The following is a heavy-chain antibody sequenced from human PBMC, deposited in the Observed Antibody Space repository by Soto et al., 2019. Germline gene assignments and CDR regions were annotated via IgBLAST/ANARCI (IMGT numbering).Heavy chain of an antibody. CDR1: GFTFSSYW. CDR2: IKPDGSDE. Sequence: GGSLRLSCAASGFTFSSYWMTWVRQAPGKGLEWVANIKPDGSDEYYVESVKGRFTISRDNSKSALYLQMNSLRAEDTALYYCARDPPGYDDPFDIWGQGTMVTVSS. CDR3: ARDPPGYDDPFDI. V-gene: IGHV3-7*01. D-gene: IGHD3-3*01. J-gene: IGHJ3*02.